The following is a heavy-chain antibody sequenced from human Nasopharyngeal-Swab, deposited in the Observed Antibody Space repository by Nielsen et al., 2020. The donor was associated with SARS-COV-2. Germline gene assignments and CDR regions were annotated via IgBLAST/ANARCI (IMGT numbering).Heavy chain of an antibody. CDR1: AFTISSNG. D-gene: IGHD1-26*01. V-gene: IGHV3-48*02. CDR3: ARDVAIVGATLDN. CDR2: ISSSSSTS. J-gene: IGHJ4*02. Sequence: GGSLRLSCAASAFTISSNGMHWVRQAPGKGLEWVAYISSSSSTSYYADSVKGRFPISRDNPKNSLHLQMNSLRDEDTAVYYCARDVAIVGATLDNWGQGTLVTVSS.